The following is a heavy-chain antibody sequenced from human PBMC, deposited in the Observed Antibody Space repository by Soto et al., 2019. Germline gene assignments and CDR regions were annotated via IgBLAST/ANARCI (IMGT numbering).Heavy chain of an antibody. CDR1: RFSFSDYA. J-gene: IGHJ4*02. V-gene: IGHV3-23*04. CDR3: AKDRGGVLAPSYFDY. Sequence: EVQLVESGGGLVQPGGSLRLSCAASRFSFSDYAMSWVRQAPGKGLEWVSAISGSGGSTYSADSVEGRFTISRDNSKNTLYLQMNSLRAEDTALYYWAKDRGGVLAPSYFDYWGQGTLVTVSS. D-gene: IGHD2-8*01. CDR2: ISGSGGST.